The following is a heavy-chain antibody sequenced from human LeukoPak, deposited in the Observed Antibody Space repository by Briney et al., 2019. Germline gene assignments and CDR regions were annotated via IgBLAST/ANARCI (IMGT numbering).Heavy chain of an antibody. CDR2: IYYTGST. Sequence: SETLSLTCTVSGGSINSYYWNWIRQPPGKGLEWIGYIYYTGSTKYNPSLKSRVTISVDTSKNQFSLKLSSVTAADTAVYYCARMLYFDYWGQGTLVTVSS. V-gene: IGHV4-59*08. J-gene: IGHJ4*02. CDR3: ARMLYFDY. D-gene: IGHD3-16*01. CDR1: GGSINSYY.